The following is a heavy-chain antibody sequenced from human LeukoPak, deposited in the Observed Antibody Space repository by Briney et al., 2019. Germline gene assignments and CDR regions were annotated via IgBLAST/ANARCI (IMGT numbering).Heavy chain of an antibody. CDR1: GYTFTGYY. CDR2: INPNSGGT. J-gene: IGHJ4*02. CDR3: ARDHSSAAGYPHY. D-gene: IGHD6-13*01. Sequence: ASVKVSCKASGYTFTGYYMHWVRQAPGQVLEWMGWINPNSGGTNYAQKFQGRVTMTRDTSISTAYMELSRLRSDDTAVYYCARDHSSAAGYPHYWGQGTLVTVSS. V-gene: IGHV1-2*02.